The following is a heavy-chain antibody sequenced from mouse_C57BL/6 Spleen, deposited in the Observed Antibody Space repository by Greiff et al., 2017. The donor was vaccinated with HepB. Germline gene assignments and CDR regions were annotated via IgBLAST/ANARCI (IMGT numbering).Heavy chain of an antibody. Sequence: ESGPGMVKPSQSLSLTCTVTGYSITSGYDWHWIRHFPGNELEWMGYISYSGSTNYNPSLKSRISITHDTSKNHFFLKLNSVTTEDTATYYCARGDYLYYAMDYWGQGTSVTVSS. D-gene: IGHD2-4*01. CDR1: GYSITSGYD. CDR2: ISYSGST. V-gene: IGHV3-1*01. J-gene: IGHJ4*01. CDR3: ARGDYLYYAMDY.